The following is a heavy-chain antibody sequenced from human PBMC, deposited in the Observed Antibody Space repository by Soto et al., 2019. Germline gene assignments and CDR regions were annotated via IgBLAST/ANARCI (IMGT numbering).Heavy chain of an antibody. CDR2: ISAYNGNT. D-gene: IGHD4-4*01. V-gene: IGHV1-18*04. Sequence: EASVKVSCKVSGYTFTSYGISWVRQAPGQGLEWMGWISAYNGNTNYAQKLQGRVTMTTDTSTSTAYMELRSLRSDDTAVYYCARLGLTIAAPVVDYRGQGTLVTVSS. CDR3: ARLGLTIAAPVVDY. J-gene: IGHJ4*02. CDR1: GYTFTSYG.